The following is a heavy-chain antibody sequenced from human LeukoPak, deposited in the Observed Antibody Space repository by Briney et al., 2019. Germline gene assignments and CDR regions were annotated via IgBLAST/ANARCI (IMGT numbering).Heavy chain of an antibody. D-gene: IGHD3-9*01. CDR3: ARDGYYDILTGYSPIDY. Sequence: GGSLRLSCAASGFTFSDYSMNWVRQAPGKGLEWVSSISSSSSYIYYADSVKGRFTISRDNAKNSLYLQMNSLRAEDTAVYYCARDGYYDILTGYSPIDYWGQGTLVTVSS. CDR1: GFTFSDYS. J-gene: IGHJ4*02. V-gene: IGHV3-21*01. CDR2: ISSSSSYI.